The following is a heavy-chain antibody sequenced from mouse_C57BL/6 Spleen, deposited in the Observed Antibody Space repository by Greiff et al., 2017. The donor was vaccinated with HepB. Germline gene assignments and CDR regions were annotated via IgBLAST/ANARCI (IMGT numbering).Heavy chain of an antibody. CDR2: IRLKSDNYAT. CDR1: GFTFSNYW. V-gene: IGHV6-3*01. D-gene: IGHD2-2*01. CDR3: INGYPFDY. Sequence: EVKVEESGGGLVQPGGSMKLSCVASGFTFSNYWMNWVRQSPEKGLEWVAQIRLKSDNYATHYAESVKGRFTISRDDSKSSVYLQMNNLRAEDTGIYYCINGYPFDYWGQGTTLTVSS. J-gene: IGHJ2*01.